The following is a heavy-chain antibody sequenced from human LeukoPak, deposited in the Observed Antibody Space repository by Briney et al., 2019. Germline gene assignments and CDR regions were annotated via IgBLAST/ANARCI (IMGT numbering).Heavy chain of an antibody. D-gene: IGHD3/OR15-3a*01. Sequence: ASETLSLTCTVSGVSISSSNSYWGWIRQPPGKILEWIGSIYYTGNTYYNASLKSRVTISMDTSKNQISLRLTSVTATDTAMYYCARQTGSGLFTLPGGQGTLVTVSS. CDR2: IYYTGNT. V-gene: IGHV4-39*01. CDR3: ARQTGSGLFTLP. J-gene: IGHJ4*02. CDR1: GVSISSSNSY.